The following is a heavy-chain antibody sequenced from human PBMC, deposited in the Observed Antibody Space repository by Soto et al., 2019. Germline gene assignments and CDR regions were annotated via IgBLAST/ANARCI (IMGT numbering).Heavy chain of an antibody. Sequence: GGSLRLSCAASGFTFSSYAMSWVRQAPGKGLEWVSAISGSGGSTYYADSAKGRFTISRDNSKNTLYLQMNSLRAEDTAVYYCAKNYHSSSWYQPSFYYYYGMDVWGQGTTVTVSS. V-gene: IGHV3-23*01. J-gene: IGHJ6*02. CDR1: GFTFSSYA. CDR3: AKNYHSSSWYQPSFYYYYGMDV. CDR2: ISGSGGST. D-gene: IGHD6-13*01.